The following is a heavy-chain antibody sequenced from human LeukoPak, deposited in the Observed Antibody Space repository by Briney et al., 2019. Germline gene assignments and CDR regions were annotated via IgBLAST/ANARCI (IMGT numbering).Heavy chain of an antibody. Sequence: GGSLRLSCAASRFTFSSYWMSWVRQAPGKGLEWVSVIYSGGSTYYADSVKGRFTISRDNSKNTLYLQMNSLRAEDTAVYYCARRLAGSGSLIWGQGTMVTVSS. CDR1: RFTFSSYW. D-gene: IGHD6-19*01. CDR2: IYSGGST. V-gene: IGHV3-53*01. J-gene: IGHJ3*02. CDR3: ARRLAGSGSLI.